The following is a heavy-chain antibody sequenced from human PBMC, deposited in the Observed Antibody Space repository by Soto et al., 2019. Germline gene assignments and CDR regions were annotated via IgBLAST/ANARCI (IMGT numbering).Heavy chain of an antibody. V-gene: IGHV3-21*01. Sequence: GGSLRLSCAASGFTFSGYSMNWVRQAPGKGLEWVSPITSTSYINYADSMKGRFTISRDNAKNSLYLQMNSLRAEDTAVYYCARALYGDYGIDYWGQGALVTVSS. CDR2: ITSTSYI. D-gene: IGHD4-17*01. CDR3: ARALYGDYGIDY. J-gene: IGHJ4*02. CDR1: GFTFSGYS.